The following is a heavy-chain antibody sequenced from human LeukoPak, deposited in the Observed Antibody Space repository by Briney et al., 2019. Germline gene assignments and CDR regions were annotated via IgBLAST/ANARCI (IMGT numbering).Heavy chain of an antibody. CDR2: ISYDGSNK. CDR3: AKDGGYYYDSSGYYFDY. Sequence: GGSVRLSCTASGFTFGDYAMSWFRQAPGKGLEWVAVISYDGSNKYYADSVKGRFTISRDNSKNTLYLQMNSLRAEDTAVYYCAKDGGYYYDSSGYYFDYWGQGTLVTVSS. J-gene: IGHJ4*02. D-gene: IGHD3-22*01. V-gene: IGHV3-30*04. CDR1: GFTFGDYA.